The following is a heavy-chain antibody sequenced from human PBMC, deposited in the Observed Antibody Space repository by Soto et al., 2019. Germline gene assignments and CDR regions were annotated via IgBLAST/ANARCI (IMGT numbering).Heavy chain of an antibody. J-gene: IGHJ4*02. CDR3: ARGSTESYPGSRIFDF. CDR2: ITDNGGDA. Sequence: GGSLRLSCVASGLTFGSRAMSWFRQAPGEGLQWVATITDNGGDAKYADSVRGRFVISRDDSKKTLYLQMTSLTAEDSAMYFCARGSTESYPGSRIFDFWGRGTLVTVSS. D-gene: IGHD3-10*01. CDR1: GLTFGSRA. V-gene: IGHV3-23*01.